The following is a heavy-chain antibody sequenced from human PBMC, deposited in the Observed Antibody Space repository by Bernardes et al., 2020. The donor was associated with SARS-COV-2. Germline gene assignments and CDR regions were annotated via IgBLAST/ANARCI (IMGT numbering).Heavy chain of an antibody. D-gene: IGHD6-13*01. CDR2: IWYDGSNK. Sequence: GGSLRVSCAASGFTFSNYGMHWVRQAPGKGLEWVAVIWYDGSNKYYADSVKGRFTVSRDSSKNTMYLQMDSLRVEDTAVYYCARDGGQQPSDYWGQGTLVTVSS. CDR1: GFTFSNYG. V-gene: IGHV3-33*01. CDR3: ARDGGQQPSDY. J-gene: IGHJ4*02.